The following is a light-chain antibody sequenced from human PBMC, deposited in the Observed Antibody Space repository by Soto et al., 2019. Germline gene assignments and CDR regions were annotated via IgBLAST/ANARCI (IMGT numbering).Light chain of an antibody. V-gene: IGKV2-28*01. CDR1: QSLQLNNGNTL. CDR2: LAS. CDR3: MQALQTPRT. J-gene: IGKJ1*01. Sequence: EIVMTQSPLSLTVTPGEPASISCKSSQSLQLNNGNTLLDWYMQKPGQSPQLLIYLASRRAPGAPDRVSGSGSGTDFTLRISTVEADDAAIYYCMQALQTPRTFGQGTKLEI.